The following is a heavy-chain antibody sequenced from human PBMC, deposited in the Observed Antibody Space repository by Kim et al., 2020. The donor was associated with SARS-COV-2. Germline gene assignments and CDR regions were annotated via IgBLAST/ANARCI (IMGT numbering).Heavy chain of an antibody. V-gene: IGHV3-30*07. J-gene: IGHJ4*02. D-gene: IGHD6-13*01. Sequence: SMKGRFTISGDNSKNTLYLQMNSLRAEDTAIYYCATVFGPYSSTWYSIDSWGQGTLVTVSS. CDR3: ATVFGPYSSTWYSIDS.